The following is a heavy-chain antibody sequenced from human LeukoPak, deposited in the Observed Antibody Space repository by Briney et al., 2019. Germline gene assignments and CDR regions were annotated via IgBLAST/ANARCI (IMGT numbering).Heavy chain of an antibody. CDR2: ISSSGSTI. D-gene: IGHD6-6*01. J-gene: IGHJ6*03. CDR3: ARCALDSSSSRKRYYYYYYMDV. Sequence: PGGSLRLSCAASGFTFSNAWMSWVRQAPGKGLEWVSYISSSGSTIYYADSVKGRFTISRDNAKNSLYLQMNSLRAEDTAVYYCARCALDSSSSRKRYYYYYYMDVWGKGTTVTVSS. V-gene: IGHV3-11*04. CDR1: GFTFSNAW.